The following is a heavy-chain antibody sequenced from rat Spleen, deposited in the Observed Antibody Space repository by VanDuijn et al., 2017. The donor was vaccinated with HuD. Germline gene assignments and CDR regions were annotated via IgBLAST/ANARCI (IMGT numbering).Heavy chain of an antibody. CDR2: MWNDGDT. V-gene: IGHV2-32*01. CDR3: ARAGYVMDA. Sequence: QVQLKESGPGLVQPSQTLSLTCTVSGFSLTRNHVHWVRQPPGKGLEWMGIMWNDGDTSYNSALKSRLRISRDTAKSQVFLKMNSLQTEDTATYYGARAGYVMDAWGQGASVTVSS. J-gene: IGHJ4*01. CDR1: GFSLTRNH.